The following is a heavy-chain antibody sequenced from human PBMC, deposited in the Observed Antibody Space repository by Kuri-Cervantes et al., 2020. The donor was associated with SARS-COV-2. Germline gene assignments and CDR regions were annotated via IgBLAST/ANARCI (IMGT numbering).Heavy chain of an antibody. CDR1: GGTFSSYA. CDR3: ARDTDDNIGYWYFDL. V-gene: IGHV1-69*13. J-gene: IGHJ2*01. Sequence: SVKASCKASGGTFSSYAISWVRQAPGQGLEWMGGIIPIFGTANYAQKFQGRVTITADESTSTAYMELSSLRSEDTAVYYCARDTDDNIGYWYFDLWGRGTLVTVSS. CDR2: IIPIFGTA. D-gene: IGHD3-9*01.